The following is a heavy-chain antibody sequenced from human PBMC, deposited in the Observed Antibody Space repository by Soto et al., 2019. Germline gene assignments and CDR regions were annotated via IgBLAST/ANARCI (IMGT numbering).Heavy chain of an antibody. Sequence: QVQLVQSGAEVKKPGSSVKVSCKASGGTFSSYAISWVRQAPGQGLEWMGGIIPIFGTANYAQKFQGRVTITADESTSTAYMELSSLRSEDTAVYYCASATYCSSTSCYFYYYYGMDVWGQGTTVTVSS. CDR3: ASATYCSSTSCYFYYYYGMDV. D-gene: IGHD2-2*01. J-gene: IGHJ6*02. CDR1: GGTFSSYA. CDR2: IIPIFGTA. V-gene: IGHV1-69*01.